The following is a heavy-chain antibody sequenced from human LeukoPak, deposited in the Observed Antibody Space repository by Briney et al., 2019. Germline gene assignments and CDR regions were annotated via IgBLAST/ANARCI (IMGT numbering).Heavy chain of an antibody. CDR3: ARLPEDSSIVVAATGYFDY. CDR1: GGSISSSSYY. V-gene: IGHV4-39*01. D-gene: IGHD6-19*01. CDR2: IYYSGST. Sequence: SETLSLTCTVSGGSISSSSYYWGWIRQPPGKGLEWIGSIYYSGSTYYNPSLRSRVTISVDTSKNQFSLKLSSVTAADTAVYYCARLPEDSSIVVAATGYFDYWGQGTLVTVSS. J-gene: IGHJ4*02.